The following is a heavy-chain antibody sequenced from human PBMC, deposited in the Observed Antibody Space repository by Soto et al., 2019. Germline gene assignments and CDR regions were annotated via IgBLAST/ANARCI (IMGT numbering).Heavy chain of an antibody. CDR1: GFTFSSYS. CDR3: ARVVVVAATDPPPYNRFDP. Sequence: GGSLRLSCTASGFTFSSYSMNWVRQAPGKGLEWVSSISSSSSYIYYADSVKGRFTISRDNAKNSLYLQMNSLRAEDTAVYYCARVVVVAATDPPPYNRFDPWGQGTLVTVSS. V-gene: IGHV3-21*01. D-gene: IGHD2-15*01. CDR2: ISSSSSYI. J-gene: IGHJ5*02.